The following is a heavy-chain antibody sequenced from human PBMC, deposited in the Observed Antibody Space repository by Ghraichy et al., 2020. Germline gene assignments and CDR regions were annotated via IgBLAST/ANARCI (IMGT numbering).Heavy chain of an antibody. CDR3: ARHGYYYDSSGSDAFDI. J-gene: IGHJ3*02. D-gene: IGHD3-22*01. CDR1: GGSISSYY. Sequence: SETLSLTCTVSGGSISSYYWSWIRQPPGKGLEWIGYIYTSGSTNYNPSLKSRVTISVDTSKNQFSLKLSSVTAADTAVYYCARHGYYYDSSGSDAFDIWGQGTMVTVSS. CDR2: IYTSGST. V-gene: IGHV4-4*09.